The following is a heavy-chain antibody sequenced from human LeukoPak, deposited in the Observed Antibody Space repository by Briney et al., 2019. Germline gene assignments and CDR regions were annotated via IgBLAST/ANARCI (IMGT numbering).Heavy chain of an antibody. CDR1: GFTFSSYG. CDR3: SKEEEGDYYYYMDV. Sequence: GGSLRLSCAASGFTFSSYGMHWVRQAPGKGLEWVAFIRYDGSNKYYADTVKGRFTISRDNSKNTLYLQMNSLRAEVTAVYYCSKEEEGDYYYYMDVWGKGTTVTVS. D-gene: IGHD1-26*01. CDR2: IRYDGSNK. J-gene: IGHJ6*03. V-gene: IGHV3-30*02.